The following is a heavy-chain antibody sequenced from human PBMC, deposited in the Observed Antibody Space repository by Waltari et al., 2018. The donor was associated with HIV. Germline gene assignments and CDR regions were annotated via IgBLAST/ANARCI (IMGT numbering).Heavy chain of an antibody. CDR2: IYPFDSDT. V-gene: IGHV5-51*03. CDR3: ARLFYYYTTGYINNAFDI. Sequence: EVQLVPSGAEVRKSGESLKISCKASGYTFTNYWIAWLRQMSGEGLEWMGIIYPFDSDTRYNPSFEGQITSSADKSLATAYLEWSNLNASDAAIYYCARLFYYYTTGYINNAFDIWGQGTVVTVS. D-gene: IGHD3-22*01. CDR1: GYTFTNYW. J-gene: IGHJ3*02.